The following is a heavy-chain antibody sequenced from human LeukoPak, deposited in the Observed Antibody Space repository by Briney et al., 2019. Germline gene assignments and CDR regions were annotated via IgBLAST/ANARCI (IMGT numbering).Heavy chain of an antibody. Sequence: GGSLRLSCAASGLTFCSYWMSWVRQAPGKGLEWVANIKEDGSAKYYVDSVKGRFTISRDNAKNSLYMQMNTLRAEDTAVYYCARILTGYDAFDYWGQGTLVTVSS. CDR3: ARILTGYDAFDY. D-gene: IGHD3-9*01. CDR2: IKEDGSAK. J-gene: IGHJ4*02. CDR1: GLTFCSYW. V-gene: IGHV3-7*01.